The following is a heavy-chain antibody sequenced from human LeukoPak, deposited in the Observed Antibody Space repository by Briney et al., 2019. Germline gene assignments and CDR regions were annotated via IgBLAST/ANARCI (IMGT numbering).Heavy chain of an antibody. CDR1: GFTFSSYE. J-gene: IGHJ4*02. CDR3: ARVNGDHFDY. Sequence: GGSLRLSCAASGFTFSSYEMNWVRQAPGKGLEWVSHISSSGSTIYYADSVKGRFTISRDNVKNSLYPQMNSLRAEDTAVYYCARVNGDHFDYWGQGTLVTVSS. D-gene: IGHD4-17*01. V-gene: IGHV3-48*03. CDR2: ISSSGSTI.